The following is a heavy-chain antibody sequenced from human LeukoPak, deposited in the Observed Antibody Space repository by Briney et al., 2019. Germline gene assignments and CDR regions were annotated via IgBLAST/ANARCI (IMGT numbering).Heavy chain of an antibody. D-gene: IGHD7-27*01. V-gene: IGHV4-34*01. CDR1: GGSFSGYY. CDR3: ARRPLGGMDV. CDR2: INHSGST. Sequence: SETLSLTCAVYGGSFSGYYWSWIRQPPGKGLEWIGEINHSGSTNYNPSLKSRVTISVDTSKNQFSLRLNSVTAADTAVHYCARRPLGGMDVWGQGTTVTVSS. J-gene: IGHJ6*02.